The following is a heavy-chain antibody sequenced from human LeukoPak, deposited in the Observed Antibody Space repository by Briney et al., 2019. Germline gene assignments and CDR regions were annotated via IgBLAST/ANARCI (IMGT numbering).Heavy chain of an antibody. V-gene: IGHV3-15*01. D-gene: IGHD3-10*01. CDR1: GFTFSNAW. Sequence: GGSLRLSCAASGFTFSNAWMSWVRQAPGKGLEWVGRIKSKTDGGTTDYAAPVKGRFTISRDDSKNTLYLQMNSLKTEDTAVYYCTTVVSFDYYGSGSYSDYWGQGTLVTVSS. CDR3: TTVVSFDYYGSGSYSDY. J-gene: IGHJ4*02. CDR2: IKSKTDGGTT.